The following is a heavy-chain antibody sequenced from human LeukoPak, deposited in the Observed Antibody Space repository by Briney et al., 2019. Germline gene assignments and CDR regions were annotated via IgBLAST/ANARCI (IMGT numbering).Heavy chain of an antibody. D-gene: IGHD6-13*01. CDR3: ARGSSLSSSWYWDYFDY. CDR2: INPSGGST. CDR1: GYTFTSYY. J-gene: IGHJ4*02. Sequence: ASVTVSCTASGYTFTSYYMHWVRQAPGQGLEWMGIINPSGGSTSYAQKFQGRVTMTRDTSTSTVYMELSSLRSEDTAVYYCARGSSLSSSWYWDYFDYWGQGTLVTVSS. V-gene: IGHV1-46*01.